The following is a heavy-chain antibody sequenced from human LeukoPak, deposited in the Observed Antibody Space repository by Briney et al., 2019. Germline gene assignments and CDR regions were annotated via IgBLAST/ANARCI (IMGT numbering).Heavy chain of an antibody. Sequence: GGSLRLSCAASGFTVSSNYMSWVRQAPGKGLEWVSVIYSGGSTYYADSVKGRFTISRDNSKNTLYLQMNSLRAEDTAVYYCAKGLGDFNWNYYLDYWGQGTLVTVSS. D-gene: IGHD1-7*01. J-gene: IGHJ4*02. V-gene: IGHV3-53*01. CDR3: AKGLGDFNWNYYLDY. CDR1: GFTVSSNY. CDR2: IYSGGST.